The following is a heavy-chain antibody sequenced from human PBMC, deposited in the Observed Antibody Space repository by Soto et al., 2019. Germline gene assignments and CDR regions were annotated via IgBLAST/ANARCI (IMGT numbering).Heavy chain of an antibody. CDR2: IDSSGGT. Sequence: QVQLQESGPGLVKPSETLSLTCTVSDDSSSSYKWSWIRQPPGRRLEWIGYIDSSGGTSYNPSLQIRVTISVDTATKKFSLKLSSVTASDTAVYYCVRQGFGRLHGLVDVWGQGTTVTVSS. CDR3: VRQGFGRLHGLVDV. D-gene: IGHD3-10*01. V-gene: IGHV4-59*08. J-gene: IGHJ6*02. CDR1: DDSSSSYK.